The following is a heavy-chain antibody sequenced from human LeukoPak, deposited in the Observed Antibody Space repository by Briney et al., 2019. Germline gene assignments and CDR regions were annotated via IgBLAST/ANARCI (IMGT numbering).Heavy chain of an antibody. D-gene: IGHD6-13*01. V-gene: IGHV4-59*08. CDR1: GGSISSYY. J-gene: IGHJ4*02. CDR2: IYYSGST. CDR3: ARGVAAAGSHFDY. Sequence: SETLSLTCTVSGGSISSYYWSWIRQPPGKGLEWIGYIYYSGSTNYNPSLKSRVTISVDTSKNQFSLKLSSVTAADTAVYYCARGVAAAGSHFDYWGQGTLVTVSS.